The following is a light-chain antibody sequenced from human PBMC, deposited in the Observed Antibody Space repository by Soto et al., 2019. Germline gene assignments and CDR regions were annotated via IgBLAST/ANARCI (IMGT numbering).Light chain of an antibody. J-gene: IGLJ1*01. CDR2: SNN. V-gene: IGLV1-44*01. CDR1: SSNIGSNT. CDR3: AAWDDSLNGYV. Sequence: QSVLTQPPSASGTPGQRVTISCSGSSSNIGSNTVNWYQQLPRTAPKLLIYSNNQRPSGVPDRFSGSKSGTSASLAISGPQSEDEADYYCAAWDDSLNGYVFGTGTKLTVL.